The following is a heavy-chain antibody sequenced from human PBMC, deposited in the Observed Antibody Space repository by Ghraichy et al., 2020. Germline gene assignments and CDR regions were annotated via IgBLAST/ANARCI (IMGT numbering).Heavy chain of an antibody. J-gene: IGHJ4*02. D-gene: IGHD6-19*01. CDR3: AKTGDSGWFYDY. CDR1: GFTFSGYA. Sequence: GGSLRLSCAASGFTFSGYAMSWVRQAPGKGLEWVSTITWNSASTRYADPVKGRSTISRDNYKNAVYLQVTSLREDDTAVYFCAKTGDSGWFYDYWGRGTLVTASS. V-gene: IGHV3-23*01. CDR2: ITWNSAST.